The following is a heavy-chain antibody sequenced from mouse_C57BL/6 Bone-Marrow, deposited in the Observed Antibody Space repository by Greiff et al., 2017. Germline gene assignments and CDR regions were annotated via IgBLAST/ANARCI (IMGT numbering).Heavy chain of an antibody. V-gene: IGHV7-1*01. J-gene: IGHJ1*03. CDR2: SRNKANDYTT. CDR3: ARDYYGSSPNWYFDV. Sequence: EVKLMESGGGLVQSGRSLRLSCATSGFTFSDFYMEWVRQAPGKGLEWIAASRNKANDYTTEYSASVKGRFIVSRDTSQSILYLQMNALRAEDTAIYYCARDYYGSSPNWYFDVWGTGTTVTVSS. CDR1: GFTFSDFY. D-gene: IGHD1-1*01.